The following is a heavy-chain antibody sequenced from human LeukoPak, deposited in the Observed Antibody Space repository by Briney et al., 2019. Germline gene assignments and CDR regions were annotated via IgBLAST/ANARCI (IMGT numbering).Heavy chain of an antibody. V-gene: IGHV4-31*03. CDR1: GGSISSGVYY. Sequence: SETLSLTCTVSGGSISSGVYYWSWIRQHPGKGLEWIGYIYYSGSTYYNPSLKSRVTISVDTSKNQFSLKLSSVTAADTAVYYCARVRCSGGSCYHYYYYGMDVWGQGTTVTVSS. CDR2: IYYSGST. D-gene: IGHD2-15*01. CDR3: ARVRCSGGSCYHYYYYGMDV. J-gene: IGHJ6*02.